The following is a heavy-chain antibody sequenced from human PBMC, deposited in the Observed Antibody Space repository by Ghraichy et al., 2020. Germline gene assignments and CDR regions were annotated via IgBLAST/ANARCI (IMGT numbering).Heavy chain of an antibody. Sequence: PETLSLTCAVSGYSISSGYYWGWIRQPPGKGLEWIGSIYHSGSTYYNPSLKSRVTISVDTSKNQFSLKLSSVTAADTAVYYCASVQDVAIFGVVISWWFDPWGQGTLVTVSS. D-gene: IGHD3-3*01. CDR2: IYHSGST. CDR3: ASVQDVAIFGVVISWWFDP. V-gene: IGHV4-38-2*01. CDR1: GYSISSGYY. J-gene: IGHJ5*02.